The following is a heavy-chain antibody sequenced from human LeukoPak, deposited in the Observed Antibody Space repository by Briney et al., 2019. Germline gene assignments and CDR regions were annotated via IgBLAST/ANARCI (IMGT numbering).Heavy chain of an antibody. V-gene: IGHV3-48*03. CDR2: ISSSGSTI. D-gene: IGHD6-13*01. CDR3: ARVGAAADVDY. J-gene: IGHJ4*02. CDR1: GFTFSSYE. Sequence: GGSLRLSCAASGFTFSSYEMNWVRQAPGKGLEWVSYISSSGSTIYYADSVKGRFTISRDNAKNSLYLQMNSLRAEDMAVYYCARVGAAADVDYWGQGTLVTVSS.